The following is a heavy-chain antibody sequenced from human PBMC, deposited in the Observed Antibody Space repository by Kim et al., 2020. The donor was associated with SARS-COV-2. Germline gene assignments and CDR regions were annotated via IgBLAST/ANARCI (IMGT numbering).Heavy chain of an antibody. V-gene: IGHV4-39*01. CDR3: ARHSGIAVAGLGY. Sequence: SETLSLTCTVSGGSISSSSYYWGWIRQPPVKGLEWIGSIYFSWSTYYNPSLKSRVTISVDTSKNQFSLKLSSVTAADTAVYYCARHSGIAVAGLGYWGQGTLVTVSS. CDR2: IYFSWST. D-gene: IGHD6-19*01. CDR1: GGSISSSSYY. J-gene: IGHJ4*02.